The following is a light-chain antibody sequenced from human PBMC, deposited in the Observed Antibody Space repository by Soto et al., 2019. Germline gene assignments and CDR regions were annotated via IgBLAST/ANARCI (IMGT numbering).Light chain of an antibody. Sequence: DIVMTQSPDSLAASLGERATINCKSSQSVLYSSNNKNYLAWYQQKPGQPPKLLIYWASTRESGVPDRFSGSGSGTDFTLTISSLQAEDVAVYCCQQYYSPPYTFGQGTKLEIK. V-gene: IGKV4-1*01. CDR3: QQYYSPPYT. CDR2: WAS. J-gene: IGKJ2*01. CDR1: QSVLYSSNNKNY.